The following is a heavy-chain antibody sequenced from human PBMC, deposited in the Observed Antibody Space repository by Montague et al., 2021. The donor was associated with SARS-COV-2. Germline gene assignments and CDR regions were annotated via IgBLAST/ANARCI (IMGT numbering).Heavy chain of an antibody. CDR3: ARDVRYYDFWSGRAQTSPDY. J-gene: IGHJ4*02. CDR2: IYYSGST. Sequence: SETLSLTCTVSGDSISNYYWSWIRQPPGKGLEWIGYIYYSGSTNXNPSLKSRVTISVDTSKNQFSLKLSSVTAADTAVYYCARDVRYYDFWSGRAQTSPDYWGRGTLVTVSS. V-gene: IGHV4-59*01. D-gene: IGHD3-3*01. CDR1: GDSISNYY.